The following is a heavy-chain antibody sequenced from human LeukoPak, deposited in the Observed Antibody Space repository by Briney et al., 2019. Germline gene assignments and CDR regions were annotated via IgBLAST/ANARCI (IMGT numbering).Heavy chain of an antibody. V-gene: IGHV4-59*01. CDR2: IYYSGST. CDR1: GGSISSYY. Sequence: SETLSLTCTVSGGSISSYYWSWIRQPPGKGLEWIGYIYYSGSTYYNPSLKSRVTISVDTSKNQFSLKLSSVTAADTAVYYCARELAVGGHFDYWGQGTLVTVSS. J-gene: IGHJ4*02. D-gene: IGHD6-19*01. CDR3: ARELAVGGHFDY.